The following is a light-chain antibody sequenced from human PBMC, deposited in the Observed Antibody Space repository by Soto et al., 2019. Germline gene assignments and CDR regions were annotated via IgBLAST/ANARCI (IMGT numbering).Light chain of an antibody. J-gene: IGKJ5*01. CDR1: QSVGSY. Sequence: ETVLTQSPVTLSLSPGERATLSCRASQSVGSYLAWYQQKPGQAPRLLIYDASSRAPGVPARFSGSGSGTDFTLTISSLEPEDFAVYYCQQRSNRLPITFGQGTRLEI. CDR3: QQRSNRLPIT. CDR2: DAS. V-gene: IGKV3-11*01.